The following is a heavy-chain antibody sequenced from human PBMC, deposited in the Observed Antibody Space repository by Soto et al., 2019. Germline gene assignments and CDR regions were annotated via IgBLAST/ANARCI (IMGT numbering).Heavy chain of an antibody. V-gene: IGHV3-48*02. Sequence: GSLRLSCAASGFTFSSYSMNWVRQAPGKGLEWVSYISSSSSTIYYADSVKGRFTISRDNAKNSLYLQMNSLRDEDTAVYYCARAANYCSGGSCYPADYFDYWGQGTLVTVSS. CDR3: ARAANYCSGGSCYPADYFDY. D-gene: IGHD2-15*01. J-gene: IGHJ4*02. CDR2: ISSSSSTI. CDR1: GFTFSSYS.